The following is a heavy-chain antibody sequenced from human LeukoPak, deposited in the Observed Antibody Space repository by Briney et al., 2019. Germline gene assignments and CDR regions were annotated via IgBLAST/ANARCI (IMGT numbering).Heavy chain of an antibody. J-gene: IGHJ2*01. Sequence: GGSLRLSCAAAEFKFDDYAMHWVRQGPGKGLEWVAGPSWSSGHMEYAESVKGRFTISRDNARNALYLQMDGLRRDDTALYYCVRSVVVVAATPTHFDLWGRGTQVIVSS. V-gene: IGHV3-9*01. CDR2: PSWSSGHM. D-gene: IGHD2-15*01. CDR3: VRSVVVVAATPTHFDL. CDR1: EFKFDDYA.